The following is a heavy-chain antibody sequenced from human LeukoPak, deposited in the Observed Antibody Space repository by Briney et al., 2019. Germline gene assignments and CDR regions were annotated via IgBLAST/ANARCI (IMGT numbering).Heavy chain of an antibody. Sequence: ASVKVSCKASGYTFTSYGISWVRQAPGQGLEWMGWISAYNGNTNYAQKLQGRVTMTTDTSTSTAYMELRSLRSDDTAVYYCARADYYDSSGYYYFDYWGQGTLVAVSS. J-gene: IGHJ4*02. CDR2: ISAYNGNT. CDR3: ARADYYDSSGYYYFDY. V-gene: IGHV1-18*01. CDR1: GYTFTSYG. D-gene: IGHD3-22*01.